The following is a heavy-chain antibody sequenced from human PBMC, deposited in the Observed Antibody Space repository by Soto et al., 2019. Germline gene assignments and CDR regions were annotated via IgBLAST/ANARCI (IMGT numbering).Heavy chain of an antibody. V-gene: IGHV2-5*02. Sequence: QITLRESGPTRVKPTRTLTLTCTFYGFSLSARPVAVGWIRQPPGKALERLALIYWDDDKRYSPSLMSRLTITKDTSKNQVVLTMTNMDPLDTAIYYCVHRAGIDGNWNGGYFDYWGQGALVTVSS. J-gene: IGHJ4*02. CDR2: IYWDDDK. CDR3: VHRAGIDGNWNGGYFDY. D-gene: IGHD1-1*01. CDR1: GFSLSARPVA.